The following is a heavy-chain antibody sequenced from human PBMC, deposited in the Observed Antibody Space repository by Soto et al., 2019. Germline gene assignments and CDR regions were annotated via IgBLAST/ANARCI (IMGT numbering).Heavy chain of an antibody. D-gene: IGHD2-15*01. Sequence: VQLVESGGGVVQPGRSLRLSCAASGFTFSSYAMHWVRQAPGKGLEWVAVISYDGSNKYYADSVKGRFTISRDNSKNTLYLQMNSLRAEDTAVYYCARDAISGGSYYYYYGMDFWGQGTTVTVSS. V-gene: IGHV3-30-3*01. CDR2: ISYDGSNK. CDR1: GFTFSSYA. CDR3: ARDAISGGSYYYYYGMDF. J-gene: IGHJ6*02.